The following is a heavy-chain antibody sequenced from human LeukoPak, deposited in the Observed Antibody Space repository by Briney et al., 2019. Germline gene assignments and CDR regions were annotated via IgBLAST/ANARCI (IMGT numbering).Heavy chain of an antibody. CDR3: ASGGSGWYGNYTDY. Sequence: PSETLSLTCTVSGGSISSYYWSWIRQPAGKGLEWIGRIYTSGSTNYNPSLKSRVSMSVDTSKNQFSLKLSSVTAADTAVYYCASGGSGWYGNYTDYWGQGTLVTVSS. V-gene: IGHV4-4*07. D-gene: IGHD6-19*01. CDR1: GGSISSYY. CDR2: IYTSGST. J-gene: IGHJ4*02.